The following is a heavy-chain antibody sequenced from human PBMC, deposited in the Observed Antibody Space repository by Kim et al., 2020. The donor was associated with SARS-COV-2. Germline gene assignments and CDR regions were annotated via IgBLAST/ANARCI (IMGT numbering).Heavy chain of an antibody. Sequence: SETLSLTCTVSGGSISSSSYYWGWIRQPPGKGLEWIGSIYYSGSTYYNPSLKSRVTISVDTSKNQFSLKLSSVTAADTAVYYCARLQGWIQLWYFDYVG. CDR3: ARLQGWIQLWYFDY. CDR2: IYYSGST. J-gene: IGHJ4*01. V-gene: IGHV4-39*01. CDR1: GGSISSSSYY. D-gene: IGHD5-18*01.